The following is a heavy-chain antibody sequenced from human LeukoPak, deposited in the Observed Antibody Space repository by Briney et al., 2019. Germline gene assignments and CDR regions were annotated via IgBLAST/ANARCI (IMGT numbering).Heavy chain of an antibody. CDR1: GFTFDDYG. V-gene: IGHV3-20*01. J-gene: IGHJ3*02. Sequence: VVLGGSLRLSCAASGFTFDDYGMSWVRQAPGKGLEWVFGINWNGGSTGYADSVKGRFTISRDNAKNSLYLQMNSLRAEDTALYHCARVNDSIPVGAFDIWGQGTMVTVSS. CDR3: ARVNDSIPVGAFDI. D-gene: IGHD3-22*01. CDR2: INWNGGST.